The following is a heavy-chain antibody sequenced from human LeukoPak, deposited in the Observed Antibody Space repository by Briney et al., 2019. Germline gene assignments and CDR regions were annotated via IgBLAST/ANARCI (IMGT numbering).Heavy chain of an antibody. J-gene: IGHJ4*02. D-gene: IGHD3-22*01. CDR1: GFTFSSYA. Sequence: GGSLRLSCAASGFTFSSYAMSWVRQAPGKGLEWVSAISGSGGSTYHADSVKGRFTISRDNSKNTLYLQMNSPRAEDTAVYYCAKDPYDSSGYYYAVWGQGTLVTVSS. V-gene: IGHV3-23*01. CDR3: AKDPYDSSGYYYAV. CDR2: ISGSGGST.